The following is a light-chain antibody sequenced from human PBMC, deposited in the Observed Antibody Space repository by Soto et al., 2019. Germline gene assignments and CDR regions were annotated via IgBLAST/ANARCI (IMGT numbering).Light chain of an antibody. J-gene: IGKJ5*01. CDR1: QRVSSTY. CDR2: EAS. CDR3: QQYGSSPVT. Sequence: EIVLTQSPGTLSLSPGERATLSCRASQRVSSTYLAWYQQKPGQAPRLLIYEASTRATGIPDRFSGSGSGTDFTLIISRLEPEDFAVYFCQQYGSSPVTFGQGTRLEIK. V-gene: IGKV3-20*01.